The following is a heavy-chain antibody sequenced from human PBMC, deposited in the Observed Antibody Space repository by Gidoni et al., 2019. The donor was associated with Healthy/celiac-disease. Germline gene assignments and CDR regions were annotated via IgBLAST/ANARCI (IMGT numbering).Heavy chain of an antibody. CDR1: GGTFRSYA. J-gene: IGHJ5*02. CDR3: ATLGIGYCGGDCYSGFDP. D-gene: IGHD2-21*02. V-gene: IGHV1-69*01. Sequence: QVQLVQSGAEVKKPGSSVKVSCKASGGTFRSYAISWVRQAPGQGLEWMGGIIPIFGTANYAQKFQGRVTITADESTSTAYMELSSLRSEDTAVYYCATLGIGYCGGDCYSGFDPWGQGTLVTVSS. CDR2: IIPIFGTA.